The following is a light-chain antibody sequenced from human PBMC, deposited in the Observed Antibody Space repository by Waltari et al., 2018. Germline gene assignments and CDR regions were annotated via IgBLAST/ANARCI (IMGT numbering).Light chain of an antibody. CDR3: QQYYSTPWT. CDR1: QSLLYKSNNKNS. J-gene: IGKJ1*01. V-gene: IGKV4-1*01. Sequence: DIVMTQSPDSLAVSLGERATINCKSTQSLLYKSNNKNSLAWYQQKPGQPPKLLIYWASTRESGVPDRFSGSGSGTDFTLTISSLQAEDVAVYYCQQYYSTPWTFGQGTKVEVK. CDR2: WAS.